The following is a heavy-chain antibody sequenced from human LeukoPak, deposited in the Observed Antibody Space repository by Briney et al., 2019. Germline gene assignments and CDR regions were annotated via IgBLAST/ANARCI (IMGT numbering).Heavy chain of an antibody. J-gene: IGHJ4*02. V-gene: IGHV3-7*01. CDR3: ARDREAVADYYFDY. CDR1: GFTFSSYW. CDR2: IKQDGSEK. D-gene: IGHD6-19*01. Sequence: GGSLRLSCAASGFTFSSYWMSWVRQAPGQGLERVANIKQDGSEKYYVDSVKGRFTISRDNAKNSLYLQMNSLRAEDTAVYYCARDREAVADYYFDYWGQGTLVTVSS.